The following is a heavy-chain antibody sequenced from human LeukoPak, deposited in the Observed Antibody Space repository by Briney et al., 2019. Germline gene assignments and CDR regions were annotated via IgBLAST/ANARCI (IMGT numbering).Heavy chain of an antibody. CDR2: IHYDGSNK. CDR1: GFTFSSYG. D-gene: IGHD6-19*01. Sequence: PGGSLRLSCAASGFTFSSYGMHWVRQAPGKGLEWVAFIHYDGSNKYYADSVKGRFTISRDNSKNTVYLQMSSLRTEDTAMYYCTTSPVPGIDYWGQGIQVTVSS. V-gene: IGHV3-30*02. J-gene: IGHJ4*02. CDR3: TTSPVPGIDY.